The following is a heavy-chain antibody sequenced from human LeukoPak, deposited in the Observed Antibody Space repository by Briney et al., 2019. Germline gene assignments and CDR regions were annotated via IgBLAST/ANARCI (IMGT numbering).Heavy chain of an antibody. D-gene: IGHD3-22*01. CDR1: GGSISSYH. CDR2: IYYSGST. V-gene: IGHV4-59*01. CDR3: ARARNYYDSSDYYYEGDAFDI. Sequence: SETLSLTCTVSGGSISSYHWSWIRQPPGKGLECIGYIYYSGSTNYNPSLKSRVTISVDTSKNQFSLKLSSVTAADTAVYYCARARNYYDSSDYYYEGDAFDIWGQGTMVTVSS. J-gene: IGHJ3*02.